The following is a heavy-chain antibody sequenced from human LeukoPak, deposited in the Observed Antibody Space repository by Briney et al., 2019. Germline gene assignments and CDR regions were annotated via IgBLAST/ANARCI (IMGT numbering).Heavy chain of an antibody. CDR2: IDWDEDK. CDR1: GFSFSTGEMC. Sequence: ESGPTLVNPTQTLTLTCTFTGFSFSTGEMCVSWIRQPPGKALEWLARIDWDEDKYYSTSLKTRLTISKGTSKDQVVLTMTNMDPVDTATYYCALLRFFDWSLDYWGQGTLVTVSS. V-gene: IGHV2-70*11. J-gene: IGHJ4*02. CDR3: ALLRFFDWSLDY. D-gene: IGHD3-9*01.